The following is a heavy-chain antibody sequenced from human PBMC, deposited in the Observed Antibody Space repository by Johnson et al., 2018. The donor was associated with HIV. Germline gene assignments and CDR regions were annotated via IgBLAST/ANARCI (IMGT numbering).Heavy chain of an antibody. CDR1: GITFRSYL. D-gene: IGHD3-10*01. CDR3: ARDSGLLLWSQGGFSAFAI. J-gene: IGHJ3*02. Sequence: VQLVESGGGLAQPGGSLRLSCAASGITFRSYLLTWVRQAPGQGLEWVSHISASGASTYYADSVKGRFTISRDNPKNSLYLQMNSLRAEDTAVYYCARDSGLLLWSQGGFSAFAIWGQGTMVTVSS. CDR2: ISASGAST. V-gene: IGHV3-48*04.